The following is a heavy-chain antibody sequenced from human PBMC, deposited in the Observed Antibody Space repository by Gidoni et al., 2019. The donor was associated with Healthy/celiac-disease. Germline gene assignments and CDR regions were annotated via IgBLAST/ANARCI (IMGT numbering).Heavy chain of an antibody. CDR2: IIPIFGTA. Sequence: QVQLVQSGAEVKQPGSSVKVSCKASGGTFSIYATSWVRQAPGQGLEWMGGIIPIFGTANSAKKVQGRGTITADESTSTAYMELSSMRSEDTAVYYCARVKYYYDSRGYYHLDYWGQGTLVTVSS. CDR3: ARVKYYYDSRGYYHLDY. CDR1: GGTFSIYA. D-gene: IGHD3-22*01. J-gene: IGHJ4*02. V-gene: IGHV1-69*01.